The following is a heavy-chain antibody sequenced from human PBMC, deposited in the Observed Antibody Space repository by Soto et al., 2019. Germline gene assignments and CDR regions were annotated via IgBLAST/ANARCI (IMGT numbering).Heavy chain of an antibody. V-gene: IGHV3-23*01. CDR1: GFTFNTYG. J-gene: IGHJ4*02. D-gene: IGHD2-21*02. CDR3: ARIGPYCGGDCYPDFDF. Sequence: QPGGSLRLSCAASGFTFNTYGMTWVRQAPGKGLEWVSTVSGSGGDTYYADSVKGRFTISRVNSKNTMYLQMSNLRAEDTAVYFCARIGPYCGGDCYPDFDFWGLGTPVTAPQ. CDR2: VSGSGGDT.